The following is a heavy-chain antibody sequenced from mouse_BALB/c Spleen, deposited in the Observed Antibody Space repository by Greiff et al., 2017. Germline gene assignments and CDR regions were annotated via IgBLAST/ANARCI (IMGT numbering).Heavy chain of an antibody. V-gene: IGHV14-3*02. CDR3: AMGGYGSSYYFDY. D-gene: IGHD1-1*01. Sequence: VQLKQSGAELVKPGASVKLSCTASGFNIKDTYMHWVKQRPEQGLEWIGRIDPANGNTKYDPKFQGKATITADTSSNPAYLQLSSRTSEDTAVYYCAMGGYGSSYYFDYWGQGTTLAVSS. CDR2: IDPANGNT. CDR1: GFNIKDTY. J-gene: IGHJ2*01.